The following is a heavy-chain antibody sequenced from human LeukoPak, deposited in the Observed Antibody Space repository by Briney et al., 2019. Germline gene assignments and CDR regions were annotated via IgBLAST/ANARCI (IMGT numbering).Heavy chain of an antibody. CDR1: GITFSKYW. CDR2: MKHDGNEK. Sequence: QPGGSLRLSCVDSGITFSKYWMNWVRQAPGKGLAWVANMKHDGNEKHYVDSVEGRFTISRDNAKSSLYLQMNNLRAEDTAVYYCARDLGHSGYDLYDYWGQGTLVTVSS. D-gene: IGHD5-12*01. V-gene: IGHV3-7*01. J-gene: IGHJ4*02. CDR3: ARDLGHSGYDLYDY.